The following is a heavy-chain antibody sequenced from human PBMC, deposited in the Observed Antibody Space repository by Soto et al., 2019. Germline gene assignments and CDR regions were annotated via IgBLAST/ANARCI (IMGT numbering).Heavy chain of an antibody. D-gene: IGHD6-19*01. J-gene: IGHJ4*02. CDR3: ARAGYSSGWYVY. V-gene: IGHV4-38-2*01. Sequence: SETLSLTCAVSGFSISSGYYWGWVRQPPGKGLEWIGSIYHSGTTNYSPSLKSRVTISIDTSKNQFSLKLSSVTAADTAVYYCARAGYSSGWYVYWGQGTLVTVSS. CDR2: IYHSGTT. CDR1: GFSISSGYY.